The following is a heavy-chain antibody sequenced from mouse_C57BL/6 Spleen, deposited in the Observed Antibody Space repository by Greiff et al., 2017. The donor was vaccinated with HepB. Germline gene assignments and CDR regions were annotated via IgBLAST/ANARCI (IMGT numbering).Heavy chain of an antibody. V-gene: IGHV1-4*01. J-gene: IGHJ3*01. CDR2: INPSSGYT. CDR3: ARWGDYCWFAY. CDR1: GYTFTSYT. D-gene: IGHD2-4*01. Sequence: VHLVESGAELARPGASVKMSCKASGYTFTSYTMHWVKQRPGQGLEWIGYINPSSGYTKYNQKFKDKATLTADKSSSTAYMQLSSLTSEDAAVYYCARWGDYCWFAYWGQGTLVTVAA.